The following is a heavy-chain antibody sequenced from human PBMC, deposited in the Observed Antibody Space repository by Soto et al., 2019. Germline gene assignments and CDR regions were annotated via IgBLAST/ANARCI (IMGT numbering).Heavy chain of an antibody. CDR1: GFTFSSYT. J-gene: IGHJ4*02. CDR3: AKARCSGGTCYVPDY. D-gene: IGHD2-15*01. V-gene: IGHV3-23*01. CDR2: ISGSGGSP. Sequence: EVQLLQSGGGLVQPGGSLRLSCAFSGFTFSSYTMAWVRQAPGKGLEWVSSISGSGGSPNYADSVQGRFTISRDNPKNTLYLQMNSLRAEDTASYYCAKARCSGGTCYVPDYWGQGVLVTVSA.